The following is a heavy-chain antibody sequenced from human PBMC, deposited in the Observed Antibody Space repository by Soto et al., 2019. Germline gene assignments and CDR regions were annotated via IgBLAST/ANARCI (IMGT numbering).Heavy chain of an antibody. Sequence: QVQLQESGPGLVRPSQTLSLTCTVSGGSISSADSYWSWIRQPPGKGLEWIGYIYYSGSTYYSPSLKSRFTISLDTSMELFYLKLTSVSAADTAVYFCARAGGDYGFEWFEPWGQGTLVTVSS. J-gene: IGHJ5*02. V-gene: IGHV4-30-4*01. CDR3: ARAGGDYGFEWFEP. CDR1: GGSISSADSY. D-gene: IGHD4-17*01. CDR2: IYYSGST.